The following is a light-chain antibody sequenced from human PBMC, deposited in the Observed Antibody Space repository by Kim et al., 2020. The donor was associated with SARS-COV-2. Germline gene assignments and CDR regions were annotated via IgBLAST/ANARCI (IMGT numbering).Light chain of an antibody. V-gene: IGLV1-44*01. CDR2: SNN. Sequence: QRVTISCSGSSSNIGSNTVNWYQQLPGTAPKLLIYSNNQRPSGVPDRFSGSKSGTSASLAISGLQSEDEADYYCGAWDDSLNGYVVFGGGTQLTVL. CDR3: GAWDDSLNGYVV. CDR1: SSNIGSNT. J-gene: IGLJ2*01.